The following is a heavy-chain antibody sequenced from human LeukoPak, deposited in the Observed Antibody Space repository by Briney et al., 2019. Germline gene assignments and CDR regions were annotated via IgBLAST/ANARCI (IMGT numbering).Heavy chain of an antibody. CDR1: GGSVSSDSYY. V-gene: IGHV4-61*01. CDR3: ARDSGSNFDY. CDR2: IYYSGST. J-gene: IGHJ4*02. Sequence: SETLSLTCSVSGGSVSSDSYYWSWIRQPPGKGLEWIGYIYYSGSTNYNPSLKSRVTMSLDTSKNQFSLKLSSVTAADTAVYHCARDSGSNFDYWGQGTLVTVSS. D-gene: IGHD2-15*01.